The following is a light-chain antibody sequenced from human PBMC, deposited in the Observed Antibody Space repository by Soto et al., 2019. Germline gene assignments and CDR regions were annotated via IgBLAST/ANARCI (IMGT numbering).Light chain of an antibody. CDR1: QSVSKY. CDR3: QQRSNWPQIT. Sequence: EIVLTQSPATLSLSPGERATLSCRASQSVSKYLAWYQQKPGQAPRLLIHDASNRATGIPARFSGSGSGTDLTLTISILEPEDFGVYYCQQRSNWPQITFGGGTKVEIK. CDR2: DAS. J-gene: IGKJ4*01. V-gene: IGKV3-11*01.